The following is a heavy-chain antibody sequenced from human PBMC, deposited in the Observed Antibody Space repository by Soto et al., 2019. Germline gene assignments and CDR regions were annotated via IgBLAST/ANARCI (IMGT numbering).Heavy chain of an antibody. Sequence: PSETLSLTCAVYGGSFSGYYWTWIRQPPGTGLEWIGEINHSGSTNYNPSLKSRVTISVDTSKNQFSLNLNSVTAADTAVYYCARHLLGFFPNAMDVWGQGTSVTVSS. CDR2: INHSGST. V-gene: IGHV4-34*01. CDR1: GGSFSGYY. D-gene: IGHD3-3*01. J-gene: IGHJ6*02. CDR3: ARHLLGFFPNAMDV.